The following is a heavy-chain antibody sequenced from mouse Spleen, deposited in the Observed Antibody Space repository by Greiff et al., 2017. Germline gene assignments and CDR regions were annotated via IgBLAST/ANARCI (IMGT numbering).Heavy chain of an antibody. J-gene: IGHJ2*01. CDR3: ALITTIDY. D-gene: IGHD2-4*01. CDR1: GYTFTSYW. Sequence: VQLQQPGAELVRPGTSVKLSCKASGYTFTSYWMHWVKQRPGQGLEWIGVIDPSDSYTNYNQKFKGKATLTVDTSSGTAYMQLSSLTSEDSAVYYCALITTIDYWGQGTTLTVSS. CDR2: IDPSDSYT. V-gene: IGHV1-59*01.